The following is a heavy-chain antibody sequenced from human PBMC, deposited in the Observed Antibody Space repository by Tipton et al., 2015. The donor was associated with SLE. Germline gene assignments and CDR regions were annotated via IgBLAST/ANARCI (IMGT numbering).Heavy chain of an antibody. CDR2: INESGST. Sequence: TLSLTCAVYDGSFSGHYWTWIRQPPERGLEWIGEINESGSTNYNPSLKSRVTMSVDTSKNHFSLKLTSVIAADTAVYYCARDIEAPGDFLYFDYWGQGILVTVSS. CDR3: ARDIEAPGDFLYFDY. J-gene: IGHJ4*02. CDR1: DGSFSGHY. V-gene: IGHV4-34*01. D-gene: IGHD7-27*01.